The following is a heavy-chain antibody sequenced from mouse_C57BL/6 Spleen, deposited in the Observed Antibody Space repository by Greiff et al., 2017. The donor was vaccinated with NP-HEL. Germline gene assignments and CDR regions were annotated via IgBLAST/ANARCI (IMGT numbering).Heavy chain of an antibody. CDR1: GYTFTSYW. CDR2: INPSNGGT. CDR3: ARREIFSPYAMDY. Sequence: VKLQQPGTELVKPGASVKLSCKASGYTFTSYWMHWVKQRPGQGLEWIGNINPSNGGTNYNEKFKSKATLTVDRSSSTAYMQLSSLTSEDSAVYYCARREIFSPYAMDYWGQGTSVTVSS. V-gene: IGHV1-53*01. J-gene: IGHJ4*01.